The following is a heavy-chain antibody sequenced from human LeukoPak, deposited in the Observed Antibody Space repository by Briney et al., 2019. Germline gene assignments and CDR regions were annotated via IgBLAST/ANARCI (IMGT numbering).Heavy chain of an antibody. V-gene: IGHV3-23*01. CDR3: ARSSRQKLEHYDYYYIDV. J-gene: IGHJ6*03. Sequence: GGSLRLSCAVSGITLSNYGMSWVRQAPGKGLEWVAGISDSGGSTNYADSVKGRFTISRDNARNSLYLQMNSLRAEDTAVYYCARSSRQKLEHYDYYYIDVWGKGTTVTVSS. CDR1: GITLSNYG. CDR2: ISDSGGST. D-gene: IGHD1-1*01.